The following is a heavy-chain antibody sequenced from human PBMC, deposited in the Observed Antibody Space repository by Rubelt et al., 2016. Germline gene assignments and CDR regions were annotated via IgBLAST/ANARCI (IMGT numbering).Heavy chain of an antibody. CDR2: ISGSGGST. Sequence: EVQLLESGGGLVQPGGSLRLSCAASGFTFSSYAMSWVRQAPGKGLEWVSAISGSGGSTYYADSVKGRFTISRDNSTNTLYLQMNSLRAEDTAVYYCAKVQAGGDYFDYWGQGTLVTVSS. CDR3: AKVQAGGDYFDY. D-gene: IGHD3-16*01. V-gene: IGHV3-23*01. J-gene: IGHJ4*02. CDR1: GFTFSSYA.